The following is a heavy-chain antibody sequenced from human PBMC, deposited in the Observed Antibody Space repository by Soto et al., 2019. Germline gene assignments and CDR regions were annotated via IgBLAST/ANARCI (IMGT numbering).Heavy chain of an antibody. CDR2: IYYSGST. J-gene: IGHJ4*02. D-gene: IGHD1-26*01. CDR3: ARQLSSYSHYFDY. V-gene: IGHV4-59*08. Sequence: SETLSLTCTVSGGSISSYYWSWIRQPPGKGLEWIGYIYYSGSTNYNPSLKSRVTISVDTSKNQFSLKLSSVTAADTAVYYCARQLSSYSHYFDYWGQGTLVTVSS. CDR1: GGSISSYY.